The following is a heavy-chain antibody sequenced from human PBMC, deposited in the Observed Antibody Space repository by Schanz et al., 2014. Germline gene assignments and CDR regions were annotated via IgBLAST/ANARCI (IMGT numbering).Heavy chain of an antibody. V-gene: IGHV1-18*01. Sequence: QVQLVQSEAEVKEPGASVKVSCEASRYTFNTYGLNWVRQAPGQGLEWMGWISAYNGHTDYAQKLQGRVTLTTDTSTSTAYMELSGLRSEDTAVYYCARARSWPDYWGQGTLVTVSS. CDR3: ARARSWPDY. D-gene: IGHD6-13*01. CDR2: ISAYNGHT. CDR1: RYTFNTYG. J-gene: IGHJ4*02.